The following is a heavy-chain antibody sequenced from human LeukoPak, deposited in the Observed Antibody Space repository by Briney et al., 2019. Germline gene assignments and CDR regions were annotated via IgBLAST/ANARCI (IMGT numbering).Heavy chain of an antibody. CDR1: GASISRGWNS. Sequence: SPTLSNPCAVTGASISRGWNSLSCIRQHPGKGLEWIGYIYYSGSTYYNPSLKSRVTISIDTSKNQFSLKLSSVTAADTAVYYCASSRSSTSFDYWGQGTLVTVSS. J-gene: IGHJ4*02. V-gene: IGHV4-31*11. D-gene: IGHD2-2*01. CDR2: IYYSGST. CDR3: ASSRSSTSFDY.